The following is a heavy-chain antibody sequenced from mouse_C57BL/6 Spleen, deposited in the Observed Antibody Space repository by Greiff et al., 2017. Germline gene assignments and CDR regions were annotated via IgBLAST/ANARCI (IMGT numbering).Heavy chain of an antibody. CDR1: GYTFTSYW. CDR2: IDPSDSDT. CDR3: ARRGISYYWYFDV. V-gene: IGHV1-52*01. D-gene: IGHD1-1*01. Sequence: VQLQQPGAELVRPGSSVKLSCKASGYTFTSYWMHWVKQRPIQGLEWIGDIDPSDSDTTYNHKFKDKATLTVDKSSSTAYMQLSSLTSADSAVYYCARRGISYYWYFDVWGTGTTVTVSS. J-gene: IGHJ1*03.